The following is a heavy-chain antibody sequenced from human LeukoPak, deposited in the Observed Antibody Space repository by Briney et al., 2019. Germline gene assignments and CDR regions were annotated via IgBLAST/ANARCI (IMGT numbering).Heavy chain of an antibody. CDR1: GYTLTELS. CDR2: FDPEDGET. Sequence: ASVKVSCTVSGYTLTELSMQWVRQAPGKGLEWMGGFDPEDGETIYAQKFQGRVTMTEDTSTDTAYMELSSLRSEDTAVYYCATVPGIAARNYYYYGMDVWGQGTTVTVSS. D-gene: IGHD6-6*01. J-gene: IGHJ6*02. V-gene: IGHV1-24*01. CDR3: ATVPGIAARNYYYYGMDV.